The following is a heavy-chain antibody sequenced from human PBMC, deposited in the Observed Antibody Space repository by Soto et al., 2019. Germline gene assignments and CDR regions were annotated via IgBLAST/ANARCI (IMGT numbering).Heavy chain of an antibody. D-gene: IGHD3-16*01. CDR1: GFTFSSYA. J-gene: IGHJ6*02. CDR3: AKSNRVGGYYCGMDV. Sequence: EVQLLESGGGLVQPGGSLRLSCAASGFTFSSYAMSWVRQAPGKGLEWVSAISGSGGSTYYADPVKGRFTIARDNSNNTLYLQLNGLRAEDTAVYYCAKSNRVGGYYCGMDVWGQGTTVTVSS. CDR2: ISGSGGST. V-gene: IGHV3-23*01.